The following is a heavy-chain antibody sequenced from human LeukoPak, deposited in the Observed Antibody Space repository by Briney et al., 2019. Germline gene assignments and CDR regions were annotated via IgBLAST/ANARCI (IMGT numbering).Heavy chain of an antibody. CDR2: MNPNSGNT. D-gene: IGHD3-22*01. CDR3: ARGGSSGYYYVGPWFDP. J-gene: IGHJ5*02. CDR1: GYTFTSYD. Sequence: ASVKVSCKASGYTFTSYDINWVRQATGQGLEWMGWMNPNSGNTGYAQKFQGRVTMTRNTSISTAYMELSSLRSEDTAVYYCARGGSSGYYYVGPWFDPWGRGTLVTVSS. V-gene: IGHV1-8*02.